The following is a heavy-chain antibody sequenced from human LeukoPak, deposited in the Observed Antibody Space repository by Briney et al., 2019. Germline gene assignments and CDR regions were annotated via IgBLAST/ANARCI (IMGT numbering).Heavy chain of an antibody. Sequence: GESLKISCKGSGYSFTSYWIGWVRQMPGKGLEWMGIFYPGDSDTRYSPSFQGQVTITADKSISTAYLQWSSLKASDTAMYYCARPYCSGGSCYPINYFDYRGQGTLVTVSS. J-gene: IGHJ4*02. D-gene: IGHD2-15*01. CDR3: ARPYCSGGSCYPINYFDY. CDR1: GYSFTSYW. CDR2: FYPGDSDT. V-gene: IGHV5-51*01.